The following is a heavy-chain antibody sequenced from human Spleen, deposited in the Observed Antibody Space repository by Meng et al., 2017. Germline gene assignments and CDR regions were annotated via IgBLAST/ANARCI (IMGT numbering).Heavy chain of an antibody. CDR2: IKSRRGAFAT. D-gene: IGHD6-19*01. J-gene: IGHJ3*02. CDR1: GCTFSASD. V-gene: IGHV3-73*01. CDR3: TMYDSGHI. Sequence: GGSLRLSCAVSGCTFSASDIHWFRQASGKGLEWVGRIKSRRGAFATAYGASVKGRFAISRDDSRDTAFLQMNRLESEDTALYYCTMYDSGHIWGQGTMVTVSS.